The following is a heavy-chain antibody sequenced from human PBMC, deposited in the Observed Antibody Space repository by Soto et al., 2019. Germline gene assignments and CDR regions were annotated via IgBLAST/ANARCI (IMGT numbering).Heavy chain of an antibody. CDR2: IYSGGST. Sequence: EVQLVESGGGLVQPGGSLRLSCAASGFTVSSNYMSWVRQAPGEGLEWVSVIYSGGSTYYADSVKGRFTISRDNSKNTLYLQMNSLRAEDTAVYYCARDGYSSGWYYYFQHWGQGTLVTVSS. CDR1: GFTVSSNY. CDR3: ARDGYSSGWYYYFQH. J-gene: IGHJ1*01. D-gene: IGHD6-19*01. V-gene: IGHV3-66*01.